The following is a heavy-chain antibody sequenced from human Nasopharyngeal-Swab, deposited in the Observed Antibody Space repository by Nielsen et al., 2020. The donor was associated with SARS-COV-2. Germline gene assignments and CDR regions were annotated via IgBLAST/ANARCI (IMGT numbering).Heavy chain of an antibody. D-gene: IGHD1-1*01. J-gene: IGHJ3*02. CDR2: ISYDGSNK. CDR3: AKGGGTTGTVGLDI. Sequence: GESLKISCVASGFTFSSYGMHWVRQAPGKGLEWVAVISYDGSNKYYADSVKGRFTISRDNSKNTLYLQMNSLRAEDTAVYYCAKGGGTTGTVGLDIWGQGTMVTVSS. CDR1: GFTFSSYG. V-gene: IGHV3-30*18.